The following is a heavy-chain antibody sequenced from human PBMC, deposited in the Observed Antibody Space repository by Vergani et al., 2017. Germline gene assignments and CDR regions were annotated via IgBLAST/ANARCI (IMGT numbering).Heavy chain of an antibody. Sequence: EVQLVQSGAEVKKPGESLRISCKGSGYSFTSYWISWVRQMPGKGLEWMGRIDPSDSYTNYSPSFQGHVTISADKSISTAYLQWSSLKASDTAMYYCARQACGGDCYFXRDYWGQGTLVTVSS. CDR1: GYSFTSYW. J-gene: IGHJ4*02. D-gene: IGHD2-21*02. V-gene: IGHV5-10-1*03. CDR2: IDPSDSYT. CDR3: ARQACGGDCYFXRDY.